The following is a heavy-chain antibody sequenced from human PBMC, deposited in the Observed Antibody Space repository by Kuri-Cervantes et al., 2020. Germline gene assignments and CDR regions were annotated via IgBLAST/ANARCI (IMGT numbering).Heavy chain of an antibody. CDR1: GGTFSSYA. D-gene: IGHD3-16*02. V-gene: IGHV1-69*13. CDR3: ATALRDYIWGSYRPFDY. J-gene: IGHJ4*02. Sequence: SVKVSCKASGGTFSSYAISWVRQAPGQGLEWMGGIIAIFGTANYAQKFQGRVTITADESTSTAYMELSSLRSEDTAVYYCATALRDYIWGSYRPFDYWGQGTLVTVSS. CDR2: IIAIFGTA.